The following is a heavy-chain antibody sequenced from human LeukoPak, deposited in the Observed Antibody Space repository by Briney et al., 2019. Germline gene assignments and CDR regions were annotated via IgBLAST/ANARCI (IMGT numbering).Heavy chain of an antibody. CDR1: GFTFSSYA. V-gene: IGHV3-30*04. CDR3: ARSKSYGGWYDYYGMDV. D-gene: IGHD4-23*01. Sequence: GGSLRLSCAASGFTFSSYAMHWVRQAPGKGLEWVAVISYDGSNKYYADSVKGRFTISRDNSKNTLYLQMNSLRAEDTAVYYCARSKSYGGWYDYYGMDVWGQGTTVTVSS. CDR2: ISYDGSNK. J-gene: IGHJ6*02.